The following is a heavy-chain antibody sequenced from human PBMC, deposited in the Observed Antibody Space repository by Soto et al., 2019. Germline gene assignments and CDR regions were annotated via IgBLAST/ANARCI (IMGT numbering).Heavy chain of an antibody. CDR2: ISGRGTTT. CDR1: GFSFGSYS. V-gene: IGHV3-48*02. D-gene: IGHD2-2*01. Sequence: PGGSLRLSCEASGFSFGSYSMNWVRQAPGKGLEWDSFISGRGTTTYYADSVRGRFTVSRDNAKNSLCLEVNSLRDEDTAVYYCARLGYCSSATCKYYFYYYGMDVWGQGTTVTVSS. CDR3: ARLGYCSSATCKYYFYYYGMDV. J-gene: IGHJ6*02.